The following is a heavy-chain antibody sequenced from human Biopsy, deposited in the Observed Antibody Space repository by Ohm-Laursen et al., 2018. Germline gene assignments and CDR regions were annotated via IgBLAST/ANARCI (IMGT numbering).Heavy chain of an antibody. CDR3: TRATNSTGWPYYYFYGMDI. J-gene: IGHJ6*02. Sequence: SETLSLTCTVSGGSISSDWWSWIRQTPGKGLEWIGYVYYSGTSTYNPSLRSRVTISVDTSMNLISLRLQSVTAADTAIYYCTRATNSTGWPYYYFYGMDIWGQGTTVTVSS. CDR2: VYYSGTS. D-gene: IGHD2/OR15-2a*01. CDR1: GGSISSDW. V-gene: IGHV4-59*01.